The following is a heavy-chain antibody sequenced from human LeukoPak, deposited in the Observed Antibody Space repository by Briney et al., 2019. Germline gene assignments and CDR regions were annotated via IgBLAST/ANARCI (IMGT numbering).Heavy chain of an antibody. Sequence: GGSLRLSCAASGFTVSTNYMSWVRQAPGKGLEWVSVIYSGGSTNYADSVKGRFTISRDNSKNTLYLQMNSLRAEDTAVYYCARDPLAIGGTGYWGQGTLVTVSS. CDR2: IYSGGST. CDR1: GFTVSTNY. V-gene: IGHV3-53*01. J-gene: IGHJ4*02. CDR3: ARDPLAIGGTGY. D-gene: IGHD1-1*01.